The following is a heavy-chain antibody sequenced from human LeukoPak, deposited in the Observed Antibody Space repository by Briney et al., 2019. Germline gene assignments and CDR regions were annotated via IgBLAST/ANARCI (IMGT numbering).Heavy chain of an antibody. CDR1: GFTFSSYS. D-gene: IGHD4-17*01. J-gene: IGHJ4*02. Sequence: GGSLRLSCAASGFTFSSYSMNWVRQAPGKGLEWVSYISSSSSTIYYADSVKGRFTISRDNAKNSLFLQVNSLRAEDTAVYYCARPPTVTTAGYYFGYWGQGTLVTVSS. CDR2: ISSSSSTI. CDR3: ARPPTVTTAGYYFGY. V-gene: IGHV3-48*04.